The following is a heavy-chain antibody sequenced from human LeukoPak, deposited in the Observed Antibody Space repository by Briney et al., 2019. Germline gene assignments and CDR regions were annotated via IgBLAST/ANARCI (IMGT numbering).Heavy chain of an antibody. CDR2: ISGSGGST. J-gene: IGHJ3*01. Sequence: PGGSLRLSCAASGLTFSTYAMNWVRQGPGKGLEWVSAISGSGGSTYYADSVKGRFTISRDNSKNTLYLQMNSLRAEDTAVYYCAKDLAAGIAFDLWGQGTMVIVSS. D-gene: IGHD6-13*01. V-gene: IGHV3-23*01. CDR3: AKDLAAGIAFDL. CDR1: GLTFSTYA.